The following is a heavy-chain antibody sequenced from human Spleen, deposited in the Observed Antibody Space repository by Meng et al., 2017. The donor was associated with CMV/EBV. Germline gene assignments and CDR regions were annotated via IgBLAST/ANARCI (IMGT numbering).Heavy chain of an antibody. CDR3: AKDQNWARDY. CDR2: IGHDGSEE. Sequence: GESLKISCAASGFSFSSYGMHWVRQAPGKGLEWVAFIGHDGSEENYADSVKGRCTISRDNSKSILYLQMNSLRAEDAAAYYCAKDQNWARDYWGQGTLVTVSS. V-gene: IGHV3-30*02. J-gene: IGHJ4*02. CDR1: GFSFSSYG. D-gene: IGHD7-27*01.